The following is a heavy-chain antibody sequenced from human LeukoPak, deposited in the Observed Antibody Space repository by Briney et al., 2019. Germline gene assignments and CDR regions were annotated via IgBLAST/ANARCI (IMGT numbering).Heavy chain of an antibody. CDR3: ARRVFGVVTYFDY. J-gene: IGHJ4*02. V-gene: IGHV4-39*07. CDR2: IYHSGST. CDR1: GGSISSGDYY. Sequence: SETLSLTCTVSGGSISSGDYYWSWIRQPPGKGLEWIGSIYHSGSTYYNPSLKSRVTISVDTSKNQFSLKLSSVTAADTAVYYCARRVFGVVTYFDYWGQGTLVTVSS. D-gene: IGHD3-3*01.